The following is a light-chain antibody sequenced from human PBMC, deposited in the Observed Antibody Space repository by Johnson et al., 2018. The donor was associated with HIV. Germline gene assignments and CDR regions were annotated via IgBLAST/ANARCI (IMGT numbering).Light chain of an antibody. J-gene: IGLJ1*01. V-gene: IGLV1-51*02. CDR1: SSNIGPFY. CDR2: KND. CDR3: GTWDSSLSAFV. Sequence: QSVLTQPPSVSAAPGQQVTISCSGSSSNIGPFYVSWYQQLPGTAPKLLVYKNDQRPSGIPDRFSGSKSGTSATLGITGLQTGDEADYYCGTWDSSLSAFVFGAGTTV.